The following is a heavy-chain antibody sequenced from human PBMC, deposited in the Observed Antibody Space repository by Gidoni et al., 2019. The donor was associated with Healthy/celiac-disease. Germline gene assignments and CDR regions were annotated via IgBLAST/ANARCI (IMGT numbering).Heavy chain of an antibody. CDR1: GFTFSSYG. CDR3: AASSYDSSGYYVRGAFDI. D-gene: IGHD3-22*01. Sequence: QVQLVESGGGVVQPGRSLRLSCAASGFTFSSYGMHWVRQAPGKGLEWVAVISYDGSNKYYADSVKGRFTISRDNSKNTLYLQMNSLRAEDTAVYYCAASSYDSSGYYVRGAFDIWGQGTMVTVSS. J-gene: IGHJ3*02. V-gene: IGHV3-30*03. CDR2: ISYDGSNK.